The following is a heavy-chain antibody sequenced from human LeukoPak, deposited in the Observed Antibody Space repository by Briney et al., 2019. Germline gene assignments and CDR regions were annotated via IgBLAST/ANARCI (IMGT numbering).Heavy chain of an antibody. CDR1: GGSISSSSAY. Sequence: ASETLSLTCTVSGGSISSSSAYWGWVRQPPGKGLEWFGSIYYSKNTYYNLSLKSRVTISADTSKNQFSLTLGSVSATDTAVYYCVSPRGFSYGYFDYWGQGTLVTVSS. CDR3: VSPRGFSYGYFDY. CDR2: IYYSKNT. J-gene: IGHJ4*02. D-gene: IGHD5-18*01. V-gene: IGHV4-39*01.